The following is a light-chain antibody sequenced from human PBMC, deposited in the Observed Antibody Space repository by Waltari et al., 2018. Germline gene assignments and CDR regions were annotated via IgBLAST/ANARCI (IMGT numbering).Light chain of an antibody. J-gene: IGKJ2*01. CDR1: SVLYSSNNKNY. Sequence: SVLYSSNNKNYLAWYQQKPGQTPKLLIYWASIRESGVPDRFSGSGSGTDFTLTISSLQAEDVAVYYCQQYYSTPLTFGQGTKLEIK. CDR2: WAS. CDR3: QQYYSTPLT. V-gene: IGKV4-1*01.